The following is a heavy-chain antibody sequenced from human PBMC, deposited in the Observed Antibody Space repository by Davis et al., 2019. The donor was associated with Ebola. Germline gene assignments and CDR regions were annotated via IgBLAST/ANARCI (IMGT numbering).Heavy chain of an antibody. CDR1: GYTFTSYY. CDR2: IDPTDGST. J-gene: IGHJ4*02. V-gene: IGHV1-46*01. D-gene: IGHD4-17*01. Sequence: AASVKVSCKASGYTFTSYYMHWVRQTPRQGLEWMGVIDPTDGSTTYAHKFQGRVTMTRDTSTSTVYMELSSLRSGDTAVYYCAKDGGSGDYLLYYFDYWGQGTLVTVSS. CDR3: AKDGGSGDYLLYYFDY.